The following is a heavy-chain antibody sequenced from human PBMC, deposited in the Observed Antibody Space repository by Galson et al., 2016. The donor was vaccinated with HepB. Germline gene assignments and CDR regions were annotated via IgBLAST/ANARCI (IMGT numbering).Heavy chain of an antibody. D-gene: IGHD3-3*01. J-gene: IGHJ3*02. CDR2: VNHGGST. CDR1: GGSFSGSY. Sequence: SETLSLTCALYGGSFSGSYWSWIRQPPGKGLEWIGEVNHGGSTNYNPSLKSRVTITVDMSKNQFSLNLSSATAADTAVYYCAHLYDFWSSLEAFDIWGQGTMVTVSS. V-gene: IGHV4-34*01. CDR3: AHLYDFWSSLEAFDI.